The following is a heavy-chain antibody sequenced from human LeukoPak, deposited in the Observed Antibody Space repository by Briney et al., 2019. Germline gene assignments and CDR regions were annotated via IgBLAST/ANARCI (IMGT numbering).Heavy chain of an antibody. V-gene: IGHV4-61*02. D-gene: IGHD3-22*01. CDR3: ARVYYDSSGYYYYYYMDV. CDR1: GGSISSGSYY. Sequence: SQTLSLTCTVSGGSISSGSYYWSWIRQPAGKGLEWIGRIYTSGSTNYNPSLKSRVTMSVDTSKNQFSLKLSSVTAADTAVYYCARVYYDSSGYYYYYYMDVWGKGTTVTISS. CDR2: IYTSGST. J-gene: IGHJ6*03.